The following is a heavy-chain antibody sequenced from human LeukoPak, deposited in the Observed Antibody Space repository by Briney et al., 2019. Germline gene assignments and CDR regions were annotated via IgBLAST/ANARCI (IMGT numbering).Heavy chain of an antibody. CDR3: ARGLSGSYHYFDY. J-gene: IGHJ4*02. Sequence: AGGSLRLSCAVSGFTVSSNYMSWVRQAPGKGLEWVSVIYSGGSTYYADSVKGRFTIPRDNSKNTLYLQVNSLRAEDTAVYYCARGLSGSYHYFDYWGQGTLVTVSS. V-gene: IGHV3-53*01. CDR1: GFTVSSNY. CDR2: IYSGGST. D-gene: IGHD1-26*01.